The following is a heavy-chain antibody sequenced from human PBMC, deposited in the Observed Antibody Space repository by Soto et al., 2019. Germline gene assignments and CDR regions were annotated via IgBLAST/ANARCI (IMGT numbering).Heavy chain of an antibody. V-gene: IGHV5-51*01. D-gene: IGHD4-17*01. Sequence: GKSLKISCKGSGFSLCSYWIGWVRQMPGKGLEGMGIIYPSDSDTRYSPSFQGQLTISSDKYSNTAYLQRSSVKSSDTAMAYCVRRIGDYVSDDYYDRDVWCQGTTAT. J-gene: IGHJ6*02. CDR3: VRRIGDYVSDDYYDRDV. CDR2: IYPSDSDT. CDR1: GFSLCSYW.